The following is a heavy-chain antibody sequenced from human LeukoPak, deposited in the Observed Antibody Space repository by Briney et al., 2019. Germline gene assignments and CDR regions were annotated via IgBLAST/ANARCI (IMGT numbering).Heavy chain of an antibody. Sequence: SETLSLTCTVSGGSISSSSYYWGWIRQPPGKGLEWIGYIYYSGSTNYNPSLKSRVTISVDTSKNQFSLKLSSVTAADTAVYYCARGYYYYMDVWGKGTTVTISS. J-gene: IGHJ6*03. CDR2: IYYSGST. CDR1: GGSISSSSYY. CDR3: ARGYYYYMDV. V-gene: IGHV4-61*05.